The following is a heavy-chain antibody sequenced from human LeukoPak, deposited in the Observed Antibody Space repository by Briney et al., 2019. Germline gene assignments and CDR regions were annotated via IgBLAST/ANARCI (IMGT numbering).Heavy chain of an antibody. J-gene: IGHJ4*02. Sequence: SETLSLTCAVYSGSFSGYYWSWIRQPPGKGLEWIGSIYYSGSTYDNPSLKSRVTISVDTSKNQFSLKLSSVTAADTAVYYCATFAGGNYYDSSGWGQGTLVTVSS. CDR1: SGSFSGYY. V-gene: IGHV4-34*01. D-gene: IGHD3-22*01. CDR3: ATFAGGNYYDSSG. CDR2: IYYSGST.